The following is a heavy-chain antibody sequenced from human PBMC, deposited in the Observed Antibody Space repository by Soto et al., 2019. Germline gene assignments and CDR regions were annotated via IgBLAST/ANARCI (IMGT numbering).Heavy chain of an antibody. V-gene: IGHV4-59*01. CDR2: IYYSGST. Sequence: PSETLSLTCTVSGGSISSYYWSWIRQPPGKGLEWIGYIYYSGSTNYNPSLKSRVTISVDTSKNQFSLKLSSVTAADTAVYYCAREACSGSXCYSRWFDPWGQGTLVTVSS. CDR3: AREACSGSXCYSRWFDP. CDR1: GGSISSYY. J-gene: IGHJ5*02. D-gene: IGHD2-15*01.